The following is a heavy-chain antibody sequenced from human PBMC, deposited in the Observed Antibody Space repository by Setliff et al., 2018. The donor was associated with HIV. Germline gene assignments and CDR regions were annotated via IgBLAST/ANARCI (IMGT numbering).Heavy chain of an antibody. Sequence: PSETLSLTCAVSGGSISSSNWWSWVRQPPGKGLEWIGEIYHSGSANYNPSLKSRVIISIDKSKNQYSLKLTSVTAADTAVYYCARGSSSGTDLAVLWGQGTLVTVSS. D-gene: IGHD3-22*01. CDR1: GGSISSSNW. V-gene: IGHV4-4*02. CDR2: IYHSGSA. J-gene: IGHJ4*02. CDR3: ARGSSSGTDLAVL.